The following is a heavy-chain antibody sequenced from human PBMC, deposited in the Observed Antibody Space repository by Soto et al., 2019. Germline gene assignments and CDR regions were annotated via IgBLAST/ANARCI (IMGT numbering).Heavy chain of an antibody. V-gene: IGHV3-30*18. J-gene: IGHJ4*02. D-gene: IGHD3-10*01. CDR3: AKLATPDVLLWFGESIGHFDY. Sequence: GGSLRLSCAASGFIFSSYGMHWVRQAPGKGLEWVAVISYDGSNKYYADSVKGRFTISRDNSKNTLYLQMNSLRAEDTAVYYCAKLATPDVLLWFGESIGHFDYWDQGTLVTVSS. CDR2: ISYDGSNK. CDR1: GFIFSSYG.